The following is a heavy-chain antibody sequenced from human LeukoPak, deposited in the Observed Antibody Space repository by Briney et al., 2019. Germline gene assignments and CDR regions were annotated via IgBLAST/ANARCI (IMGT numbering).Heavy chain of an antibody. CDR2: ISSSSSYI. J-gene: IGHJ4*02. D-gene: IGHD1-7*01. Sequence: PGGSLRPSCAASGFTFSSYWMSWVRQAPGKGLEWVSSISSSSSYIYYADSVKGRFTISRDNAKNSLYLQMNSLRAEDTAVYYCARAHNWKYGTFDYWGQGTLVTVSS. CDR3: ARAHNWKYGTFDY. V-gene: IGHV3-21*01. CDR1: GFTFSSYW.